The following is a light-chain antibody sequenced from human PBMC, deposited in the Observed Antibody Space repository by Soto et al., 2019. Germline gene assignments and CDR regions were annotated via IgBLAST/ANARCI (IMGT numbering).Light chain of an antibody. CDR1: QDIKNY. CDR2: DAS. V-gene: IGKV1-33*01. J-gene: IGKJ4*01. Sequence: DIQMTQSPSSLSASVGDRVTITCQASQDIKNYLNWYQQKPGKAPNLLIYDASNLKTGVPSRFSGSGSGTHFPFTISSLPPEDIATYYCQHYDHLPPLSFGGGTKVKIK. CDR3: QHYDHLPPLS.